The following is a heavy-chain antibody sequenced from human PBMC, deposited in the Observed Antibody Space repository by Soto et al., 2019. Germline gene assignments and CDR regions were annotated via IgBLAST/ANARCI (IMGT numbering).Heavy chain of an antibody. CDR2: VSYDGSHK. D-gene: IGHD6-6*01. CDR3: AKEMYPRTVLDSSSPWGDY. CDR1: GITFTTYG. Sequence: QVQLVQSGGGVIQPGKSLRLSCAAYGITFTTYGMHWVRQTPGKGLEWVAVVSYDGSHKYYADSVKGRFTISRDDSKNTLYLQMNSLRVEDTAVYYCAKEMYPRTVLDSSSPWGDYWGQGTLVTVSS. J-gene: IGHJ4*02. V-gene: IGHV3-30*18.